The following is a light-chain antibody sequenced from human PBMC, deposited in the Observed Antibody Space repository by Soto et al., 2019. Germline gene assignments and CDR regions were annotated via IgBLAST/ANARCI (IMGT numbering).Light chain of an antibody. CDR1: SSDVGGCNY. CDR3: ISYTSSSTLVV. CDR2: DVS. J-gene: IGLJ2*01. Sequence: QSAVTQPASVSGSPGQWITISCTGTSSDVGGCNYVSWYQQHPGKAPKLMIYDVSNRPSGVSNRFSGSKSGNTASLTISGLQAEDEADYFRISYTSSSTLVVFGGGTKLTLL. V-gene: IGLV2-14*01.